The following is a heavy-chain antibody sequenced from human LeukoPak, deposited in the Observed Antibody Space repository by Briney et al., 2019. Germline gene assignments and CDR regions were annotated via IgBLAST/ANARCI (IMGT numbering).Heavy chain of an antibody. CDR1: GFTFSNYW. CDR2: TNTDGSET. Sequence: PGGSLRLSCAASGFTFSNYWMHWVRQAPGKGLVWVSRTNTDGSETTYADSVKGRFTISRDNAKNTLYLQMNSLRADDTAVYYCARDMAYCGGDCCSWDYWGQGTLVTVSS. J-gene: IGHJ4*02. V-gene: IGHV3-74*01. D-gene: IGHD2-21*02. CDR3: ARDMAYCGGDCCSWDY.